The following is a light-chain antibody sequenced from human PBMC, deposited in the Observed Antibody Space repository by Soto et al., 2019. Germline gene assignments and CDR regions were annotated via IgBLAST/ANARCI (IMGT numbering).Light chain of an antibody. J-gene: IGKJ1*01. CDR1: QSVSSN. CDR2: GAS. CDR3: QQYSKWPLT. Sequence: EIVMTQSPATLSVSPGERATLSCRASQSVSSNLAWYQQKPGQAPRLLIYGASTRATGIPARFSGSGSGTDFTLTISSLQSEDFAVYYCQQYSKWPLTFGQGTKVEIK. V-gene: IGKV3-15*01.